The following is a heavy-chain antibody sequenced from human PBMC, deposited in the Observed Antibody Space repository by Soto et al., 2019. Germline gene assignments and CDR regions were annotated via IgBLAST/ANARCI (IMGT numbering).Heavy chain of an antibody. CDR3: AKDSREGFPGEPLYYFDY. CDR1: GFIFSKYW. D-gene: IGHD2-21*01. CDR2: IDDDGSST. Sequence: PGGSLRLSCAASGFIFSKYWMHWARQAPGKGLVWVSRIDDDGSSTSYADSVKGRFTISRDNAKNTLYLQMNSLRAEDTAVYYCAKDSREGFPGEPLYYFDYWGQGTLVTVSS. V-gene: IGHV3-74*01. J-gene: IGHJ4*02.